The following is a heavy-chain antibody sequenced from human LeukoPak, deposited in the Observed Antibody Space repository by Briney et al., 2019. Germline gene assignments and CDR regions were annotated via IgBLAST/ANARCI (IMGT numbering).Heavy chain of an antibody. CDR1: GGSISSGGYY. CDR3: ARDLRGGYCSSTSCTPYGMDV. D-gene: IGHD2-2*01. V-gene: IGHV4-31*03. Sequence: SETLSLTCTVYGGSISSGGYYWSWIRQHPGTCLEWIGYIYYSRSTYYNPSLKSRVTISVDTSKNQFSLKLSSVTAADTAVYYCARDLRGGYCSSTSCTPYGMDVWGQGTTVTVSS. CDR2: IYYSRST. J-gene: IGHJ6*02.